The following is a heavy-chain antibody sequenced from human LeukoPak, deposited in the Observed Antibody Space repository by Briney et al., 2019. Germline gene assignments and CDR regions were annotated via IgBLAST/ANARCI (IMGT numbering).Heavy chain of an antibody. D-gene: IGHD3-3*01. V-gene: IGHV3-23*01. CDR1: GFTFSSCV. J-gene: IGHJ4*02. Sequence: GGSLRLSCVASGFTFSSCVMIWVRQAPGKGLEWVPAITSSGASIYYADSVKGRFTISRDNSKNTLYLQMNSLRAEDTALYYCAKGSADSRPYYFDYWGQGTLVTVSS. CDR2: ITSSGASI. CDR3: AKGSADSRPYYFDY.